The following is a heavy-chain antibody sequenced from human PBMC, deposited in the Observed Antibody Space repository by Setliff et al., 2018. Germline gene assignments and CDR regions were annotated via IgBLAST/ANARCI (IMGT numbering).Heavy chain of an antibody. J-gene: IGHJ6*03. CDR1: GYTFTTYA. CDR3: GRASRVGTIVYRGDYYMDV. CDR2: INTNTGNP. V-gene: IGHV7-4-1*02. Sequence: ASVKVSCKASGYTFTTYAMGWMRQAPGQGLEWMGWINTNTGNPSYAQGFTGRFVFSLDTSVSTAYLQINSLEAEDSAVYYCGRASRVGTIVYRGDYYMDVWGQGILVTVSS. D-gene: IGHD3-16*02.